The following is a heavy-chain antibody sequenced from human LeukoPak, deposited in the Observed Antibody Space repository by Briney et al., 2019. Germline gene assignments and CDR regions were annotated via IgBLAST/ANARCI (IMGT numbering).Heavy chain of an antibody. Sequence: SETLSLTCTVSGGSISGHYWIWIRQSPGKGLEWIGHIHDSGSTTYNPSLKSRVTISVDTSNNQFSLKLSSVAAADTAVYYCARDGYSSGWYDYWGQGTLVTVSS. J-gene: IGHJ4*02. D-gene: IGHD6-19*01. CDR3: ARDGYSSGWYDY. CDR2: IHDSGST. CDR1: GGSISGHY. V-gene: IGHV4-59*11.